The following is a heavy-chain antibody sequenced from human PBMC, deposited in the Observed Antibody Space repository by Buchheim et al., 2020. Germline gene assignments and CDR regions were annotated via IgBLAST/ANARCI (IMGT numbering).Heavy chain of an antibody. V-gene: IGHV4-39*01. CDR3: VSQSYVTNGYVDY. CDR2: IYYSGST. J-gene: IGHJ4*02. Sequence: QVQLQQWGAGLLKPSETLSLTCSVSGYFISGNTKYWGWIRQPPGKGLEWIGSIYYSGSTYYNPSLKSRVTISVDNFKNQFSLRLRSVIAADTAVYYCVSQSYVTNGYVDYWGPGSL. D-gene: IGHD3-16*01. CDR1: GYFISGNTKY.